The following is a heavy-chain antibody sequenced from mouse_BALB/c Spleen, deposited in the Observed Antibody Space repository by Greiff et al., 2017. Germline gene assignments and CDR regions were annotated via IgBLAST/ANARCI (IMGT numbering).Heavy chain of an antibody. CDR3: ARGYYYGSSRVYFDY. CDR1: GFSLTGYG. CDR2: IWGDGST. Sequence: VKLQESGPGLVAPSQSLSITCTVSGFSLTGYGVNWVRQPPGKGLEWLGMIWGDGSTDYNSALKSRLSISKDNSKSQVFLKMNSLQTDDTARYYCARGYYYGSSRVYFDYWGQGTTLTVSS. D-gene: IGHD1-1*01. V-gene: IGHV2-6-7*01. J-gene: IGHJ2*01.